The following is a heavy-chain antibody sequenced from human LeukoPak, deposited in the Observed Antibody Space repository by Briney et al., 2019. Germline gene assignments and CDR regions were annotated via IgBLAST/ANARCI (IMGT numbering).Heavy chain of an antibody. V-gene: IGHV3-11*05. D-gene: IGHD1-1*01. CDR2: ISPDGSYT. CDR1: GFIFSDFY. Sequence: GGSLRLSCAGSGFIFSDFYINWIRQSPGKGLEWLAYISPDGSYTTYGDSVKGRFVISRDNAKNSVSLQINSLRVEDTALYFCASDQLSGVFDYWGQGARVTVS. J-gene: IGHJ4*02. CDR3: ASDQLSGVFDY.